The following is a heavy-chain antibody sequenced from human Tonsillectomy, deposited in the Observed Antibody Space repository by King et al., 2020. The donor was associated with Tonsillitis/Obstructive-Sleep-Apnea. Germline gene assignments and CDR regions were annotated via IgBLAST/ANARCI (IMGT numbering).Heavy chain of an antibody. V-gene: IGHV3-21*01. J-gene: IGHJ4*02. D-gene: IGHD6-13*01. CDR3: ARHDSASWGDFFDY. CDR1: GITFSGYS. Sequence: VQLVESGGGLVKPGGSLRLSCAASGITFSGYSLNWVRQAPGKGLEWVSSISSSSSYKHYADSVKGRFTISRDNAKNSLFLQMNSLRADDTAVYYCARHDSASWGDFFDYWGQGILVTVSS. CDR2: ISSSSSYK.